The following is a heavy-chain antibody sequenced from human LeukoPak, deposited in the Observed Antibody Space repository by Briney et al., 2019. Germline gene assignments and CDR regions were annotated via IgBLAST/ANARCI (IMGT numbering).Heavy chain of an antibody. J-gene: IGHJ5*02. CDR2: ISSSGSTI. Sequence: GGSLRLSCAASGSTFSDYYMSWIRQAPGKGLEWVSYISSSGSTIYYADSEKGRFTISRDNAKNSLYLQMNSLRAEDTAVYYCARPYQLPKSHWFDPWGQGTLVTVSS. CDR3: ARPYQLPKSHWFDP. D-gene: IGHD2-2*01. V-gene: IGHV3-11*01. CDR1: GSTFSDYY.